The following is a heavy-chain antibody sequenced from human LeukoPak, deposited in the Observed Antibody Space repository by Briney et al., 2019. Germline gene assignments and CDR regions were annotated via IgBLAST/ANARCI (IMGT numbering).Heavy chain of an antibody. V-gene: IGHV1-2*02. J-gene: IGHJ4*02. Sequence: ASVKVSCKASGYTFTDYYIHWVRQAPGQGLEWMGWINPKRGGTNYAQKFQRRVALTTDTSITTAYMELSGLTSDDTAMYYCARDWPGYSSYGDFWGQGALVTVSS. CDR3: ARDWPGYSSYGDF. CDR1: GYTFTDYY. D-gene: IGHD6-13*01. CDR2: INPKRGGT.